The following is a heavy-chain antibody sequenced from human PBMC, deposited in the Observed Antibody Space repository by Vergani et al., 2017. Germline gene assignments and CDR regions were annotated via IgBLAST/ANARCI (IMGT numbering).Heavy chain of an antibody. CDR2: IIPIFGTA. D-gene: IGHD2-15*01. Sequence: QVQLVQSGAEVKKPGSSVKVSCKASGGTFSSYAISWVRQAPGQGLEWMGGIIPIFGTANYAQKFQGRVTITADESTSTAYMELSSLRSEDTAVYYCARDMVGYCSGGGCLYYYYGMDVWGQGTTVTVSS. CDR1: GGTFSSYA. J-gene: IGHJ6*02. V-gene: IGHV1-69*12. CDR3: ARDMVGYCSGGGCLYYYYGMDV.